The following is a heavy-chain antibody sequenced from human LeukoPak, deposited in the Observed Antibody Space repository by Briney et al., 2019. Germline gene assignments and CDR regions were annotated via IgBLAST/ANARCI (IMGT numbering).Heavy chain of an antibody. J-gene: IGHJ3*02. Sequence: GGSLRLSCAASGFTFSRYWMNWVRQAPGKGLEWVANINQDGSEKYYVDSVKGRFTISGDNAKNSLYLQMNSLRAEDTAVYYCAREPGWELPLGGGAFDIWGQGTMVTVSS. D-gene: IGHD1-26*01. CDR1: GFTFSRYW. CDR3: AREPGWELPLGGGAFDI. CDR2: INQDGSEK. V-gene: IGHV3-7*01.